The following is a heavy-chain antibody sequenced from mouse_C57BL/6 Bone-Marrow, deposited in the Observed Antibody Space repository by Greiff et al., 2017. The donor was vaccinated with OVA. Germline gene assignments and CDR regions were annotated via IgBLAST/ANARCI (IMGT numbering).Heavy chain of an antibody. Sequence: QVQLQQSGAELVRPGASVTLSCKASGYTFTDYEMHWVKQTPVHGLEWIGAIDPETGGTAYNQKFKGKAILTADKSSSTAYMGLRSLTSEDSAVYYCTRRGLGRGFAYWGQGTLVTVSA. CDR1: GYTFTDYE. V-gene: IGHV1-15*01. CDR3: TRRGLGRGFAY. J-gene: IGHJ3*01. CDR2: IDPETGGT. D-gene: IGHD4-1*01.